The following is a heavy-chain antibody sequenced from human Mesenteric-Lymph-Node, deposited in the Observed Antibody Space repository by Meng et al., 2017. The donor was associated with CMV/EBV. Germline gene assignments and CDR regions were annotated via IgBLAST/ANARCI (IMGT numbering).Heavy chain of an antibody. CDR2: IYYSGST. D-gene: IGHD6-6*01. J-gene: IGHJ4*02. Sequence: GSLRPSCTVSGGSISSYYWSWIRQPPGKGLEWIGYIYYSGSTNYNPSLKSRVTISVDTSKNQFSLKLSSVTAADTAVYYCARSRAQYSSSFPSYWGQGTLVTVSS. CDR3: ARSRAQYSSSFPSY. V-gene: IGHV4-59*01. CDR1: GGSISSYY.